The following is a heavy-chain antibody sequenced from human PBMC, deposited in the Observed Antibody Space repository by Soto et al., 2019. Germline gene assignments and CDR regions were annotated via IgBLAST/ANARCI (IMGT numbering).Heavy chain of an antibody. V-gene: IGHV1-18*04. Sequence: ASVKVSFKASGYTFTSYGISWVRQAPGQGLEWMGWISAYNGNTNYAQKLQGRVTMTTDTSTSTAYMELRSLRSDDTAVYYCARDGTSGSPRGNWFDPWGQGTLVTVSS. CDR1: GYTFTSYG. D-gene: IGHD1-26*01. J-gene: IGHJ5*02. CDR3: ARDGTSGSPRGNWFDP. CDR2: ISAYNGNT.